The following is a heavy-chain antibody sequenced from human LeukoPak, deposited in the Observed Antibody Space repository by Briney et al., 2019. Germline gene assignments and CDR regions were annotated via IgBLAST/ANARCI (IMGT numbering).Heavy chain of an antibody. J-gene: IGHJ4*02. CDR2: TYYSGST. CDR1: GGSISSYY. Sequence: SQTLSLTCTVSGGSISSYYCSCIRQPPGKGLEWIGYTYYSGSTNYNPSLNSRVTISVDTSKNQFSLKLSSVTAADTAVYFCARDGVRVTYTSGWYYFDYWGQGTLVSVSS. CDR3: ARDGVRVTYTSGWYYFDY. D-gene: IGHD6-19*01. V-gene: IGHV4-59*01.